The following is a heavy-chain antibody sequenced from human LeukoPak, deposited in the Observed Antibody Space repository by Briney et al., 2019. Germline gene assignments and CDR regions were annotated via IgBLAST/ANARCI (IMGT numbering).Heavy chain of an antibody. J-gene: IGHJ4*02. CDR1: GFTFISYA. V-gene: IGHV3-7*01. CDR2: IKQDGSEK. Sequence: GGSLRLSCAASGFTFISYAIHWVRQAPGKGLEWVANIKQDGSEKYYVDSVKGRFTISRDNAKNSLYLQMNSLRAEDTAVYYCARDTVLEWFGELPTNYYFDYWGQGTLVTVSS. CDR3: ARDTVLEWFGELPTNYYFDY. D-gene: IGHD3-10*01.